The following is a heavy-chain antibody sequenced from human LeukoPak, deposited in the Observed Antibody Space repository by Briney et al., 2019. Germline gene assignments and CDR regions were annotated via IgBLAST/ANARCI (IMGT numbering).Heavy chain of an antibody. Sequence: VASVKVSCKASGYTFTSYGISWVRQAPGQGLEWMGWISAYNGNTYYAQKLQGRVTMTTDTSTSTAYMELRSLRSDDTAVYYCARADVLLWFGELCYFDYWGQGTLVTVSS. CDR3: ARADVLLWFGELCYFDY. CDR2: ISAYNGNT. D-gene: IGHD3-10*01. CDR1: GYTFTSYG. V-gene: IGHV1-18*01. J-gene: IGHJ4*02.